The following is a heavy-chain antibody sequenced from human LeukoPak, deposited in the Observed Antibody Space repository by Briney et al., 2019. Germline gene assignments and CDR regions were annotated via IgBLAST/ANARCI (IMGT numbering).Heavy chain of an antibody. J-gene: IGHJ3*02. CDR1: GGSLTGYH. V-gene: IGHV4-4*08. CDR2: IYSSETT. Sequence: SETLSLTCTVSGGSLTGYHWSWIRQPPREGLEWIGYIYSSETTNYKPSLKSRDTISADTSKNQISLKLTSVTAADTAIYFCATRNDFHIWGQGTMVTVSS. CDR3: ATRNDFHI.